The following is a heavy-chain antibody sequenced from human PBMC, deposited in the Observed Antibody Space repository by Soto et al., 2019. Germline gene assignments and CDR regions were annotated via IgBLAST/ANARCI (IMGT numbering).Heavy chain of an antibody. Sequence: GGSLRLSCAASGFTFSSYGMHWVRQAPGKGLEWVAVIWYDGSNKYYADSVKGRLTISRDNSKNTLYLQMNSLRAEDTAVYYCVRVLSYGDLYYFDYWGQGTLVTVSS. CDR1: GFTFSSYG. J-gene: IGHJ4*02. CDR2: IWYDGSNK. CDR3: VRVLSYGDLYYFDY. V-gene: IGHV3-33*01. D-gene: IGHD4-17*01.